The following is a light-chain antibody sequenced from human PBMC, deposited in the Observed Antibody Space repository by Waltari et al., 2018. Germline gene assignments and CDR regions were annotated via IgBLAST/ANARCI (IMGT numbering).Light chain of an antibody. V-gene: IGLV3-21*02. CDR2: DGC. J-gene: IGLJ3*02. CDR3: QVWDNSGDHWV. CDR1: NIGLES. Sequence: SYVLTQPPSVSVAPGQTARISCGGDNIGLESEQWSQQRPGQAPLLVVCDGCDRPSGNPERISGSKSGNTATLTISRVEAGDEADYHCQVWDNSGDHWVFGGGTKLTVL.